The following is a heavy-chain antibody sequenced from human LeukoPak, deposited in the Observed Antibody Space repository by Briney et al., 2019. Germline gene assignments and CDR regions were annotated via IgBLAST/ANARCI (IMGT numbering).Heavy chain of an antibody. J-gene: IGHJ6*03. Sequence: ASVKVSCKASGYTFTSYDINWVRQATGQGLEWMGWMNPNSGNTGYAQKFQGRVTMTRNTSISTAYMELSSLRSEDTAVYYCARVSYDCSSTSCYTSYMDVWGKGTTVTVSS. D-gene: IGHD2-2*02. V-gene: IGHV1-8*01. CDR1: GYTFTSYD. CDR3: ARVSYDCSSTSCYTSYMDV. CDR2: MNPNSGNT.